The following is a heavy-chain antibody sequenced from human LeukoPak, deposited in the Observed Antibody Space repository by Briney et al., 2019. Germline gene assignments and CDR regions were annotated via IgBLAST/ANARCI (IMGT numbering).Heavy chain of an antibody. CDR3: SGGGGWESDF. D-gene: IGHD6-19*01. Sequence: GGSLRLSCAASGFTFRSYCMTWVRQAPGKGLEWVANINDDATERNYIDSVKGRFTISRDNVRNSLHLQMDSLRAEDTAVYYCSGGGGWESDFWGQGTLVTVSS. CDR2: INDDATER. CDR1: GFTFRSYC. V-gene: IGHV3-7*03. J-gene: IGHJ4*02.